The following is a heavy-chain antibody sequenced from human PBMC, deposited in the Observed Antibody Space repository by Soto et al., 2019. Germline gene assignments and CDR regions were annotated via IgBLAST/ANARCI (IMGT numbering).Heavy chain of an antibody. CDR2: IIPIFGTA. CDR3: ARDRGPSSGYYPYWFDP. V-gene: IGHV1-69*12. Sequence: QVQLVQSGAEVKKPGSSVKVSCKASGGTFSSYALTWVRQAPGQGLEWMGEIIPIFGTANYAQKFQGRVTITADESTSTAYMELSSRRSEDTAVYYCARDRGPSSGYYPYWFDPWGQGTLVTVSS. D-gene: IGHD3-22*01. J-gene: IGHJ5*02. CDR1: GGTFSSYA.